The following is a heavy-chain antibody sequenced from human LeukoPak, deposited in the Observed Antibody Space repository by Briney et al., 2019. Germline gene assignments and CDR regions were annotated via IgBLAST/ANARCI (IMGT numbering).Heavy chain of an antibody. V-gene: IGHV1-18*01. CDR1: GYTFTSYD. CDR2: ISTYNGNT. CDR3: VRGGSSSGYDY. Sequence: ASVKVSCKASGYTFTSYDISWVRQAPGQGLEWMGWISTYNGNTNYAQKFQGRGTVTTDTSTSRAYMELRSLTSDDTAVYYCVRGGSSSGYDYWGQGTLVTVSS. J-gene: IGHJ4*02. D-gene: IGHD5-18*01.